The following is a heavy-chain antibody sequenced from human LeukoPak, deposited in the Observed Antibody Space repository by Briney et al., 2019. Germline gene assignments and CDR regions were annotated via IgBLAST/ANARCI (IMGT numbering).Heavy chain of an antibody. CDR1: GFTFSSYI. V-gene: IGHV3-21*01. J-gene: IGHJ3*02. D-gene: IGHD2-2*01. CDR2: ISSSSSYI. CDR3: ARDKSPGYQLPHPYAFDI. Sequence: SGGSLRLSCAASGFTFSSYIMNWVRQAPGKGLEWVSSISSSSSYIYYADSVKGRFTISRDNAKNSLYLHMNNLRAEDTAVYYCARDKSPGYQLPHPYAFDIWGQGTMVTVSS.